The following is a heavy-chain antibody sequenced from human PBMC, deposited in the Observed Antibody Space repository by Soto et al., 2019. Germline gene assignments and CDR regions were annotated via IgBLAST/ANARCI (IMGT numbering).Heavy chain of an antibody. CDR3: ARDVSSDTTGFRGYDL. Sequence: GASVKVPCKASGGTVSSDAITWVRQAPGKGLEWMGVFIPIFVSAHYAPKFQGRITITADESTSTAYMELSGLTSEDTAIYYCARDVSSDTTGFRGYDLWGQGTQVTVSS. D-gene: IGHD3-10*01. V-gene: IGHV1-69*13. CDR1: GGTVSSDA. J-gene: IGHJ4*02. CDR2: FIPIFVSA.